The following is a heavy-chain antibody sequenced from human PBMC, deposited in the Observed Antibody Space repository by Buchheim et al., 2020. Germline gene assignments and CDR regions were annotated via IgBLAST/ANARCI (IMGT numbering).Heavy chain of an antibody. CDR2: IYYSGST. D-gene: IGHD5-18*01. CDR3: ARSTAPWPWGY. J-gene: IGHJ4*02. CDR1: GGSINSYF. Sequence: QVQLQESGPGLVKPSETLSLTCSVSGGSINSYFWTWVRQPPGKGLEWIGYIYYSGSTNYNPSLKSRVTMSVDTSKNPFSLRLSSVTAADTAVYYCARSTAPWPWGYWGPGTL. V-gene: IGHV4-59*01.